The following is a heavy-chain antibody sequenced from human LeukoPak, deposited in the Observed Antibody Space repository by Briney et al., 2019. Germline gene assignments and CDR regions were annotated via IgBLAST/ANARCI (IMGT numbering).Heavy chain of an antibody. CDR1: GFAFSDYS. CDR3: AREKSEYSGSYYFDY. J-gene: IGHJ4*02. CDR2: ISSSDNTI. V-gene: IGHV3-48*01. D-gene: IGHD6-6*01. Sequence: GGSLRLSCAASGFAFSDYSMNWVRQAPGKGLEWVSYISSSDNTIHYADSVKGRFTISRDNAKNSLYLEMNSLRAEDTAVYYCAREKSEYSGSYYFDYWGQGTLVTVSS.